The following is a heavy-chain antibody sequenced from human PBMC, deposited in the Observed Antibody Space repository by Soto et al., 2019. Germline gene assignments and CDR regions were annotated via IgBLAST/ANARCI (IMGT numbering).Heavy chain of an antibody. J-gene: IGHJ5*02. Sequence: QVQLVQSGAEVKKPGASVKVSCKASGYTFTSYDIRWVRQAPGQGLEWMGWISAYNGNTNYAQKRQDRGTMTTDTSTSTAYMELRSLRSDDTAVYYCAREGGTMGAGWFDPWGQGTLVTVSS. V-gene: IGHV1-18*01. CDR3: AREGGTMGAGWFDP. CDR2: ISAYNGNT. CDR1: GYTFTSYD. D-gene: IGHD3-10*01.